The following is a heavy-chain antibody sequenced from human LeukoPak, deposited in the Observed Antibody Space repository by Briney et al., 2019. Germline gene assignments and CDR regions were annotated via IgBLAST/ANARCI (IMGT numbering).Heavy chain of an antibody. CDR2: ISGSGGST. J-gene: IGHJ4*02. CDR3: AKDRGNYYDSSGYPHAEYY. CDR1: GFTFSSYA. Sequence: GGSLRLSCAASGFTFSSYAMNWVRQAPGKGLEWVSAISGSGGSTYYADSVKGRFTISRDNSKNTLYLQMNSLRAEDTAVYYCAKDRGNYYDSSGYPHAEYYWGQGTLVTVSS. V-gene: IGHV3-23*01. D-gene: IGHD3-22*01.